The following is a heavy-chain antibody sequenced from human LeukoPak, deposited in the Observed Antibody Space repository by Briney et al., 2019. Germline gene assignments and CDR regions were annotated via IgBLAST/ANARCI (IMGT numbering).Heavy chain of an antibody. V-gene: IGHV4-39*07. D-gene: IGHD3-3*01. CDR3: ARDWLALFGLPPRGFDF. CDR1: GGSISSSSYY. CDR2: IFYSGKT. J-gene: IGHJ4*02. Sequence: PSQTLSLTCAVSGGSISSSSYYWGWIRQPPGKGMEWIGNIFYSGKTYYNPSLKSRLTISLDTSKNQFSLNLSSVTAADTAVYYCARDWLALFGLPPRGFDFGGQGTLVTVSS.